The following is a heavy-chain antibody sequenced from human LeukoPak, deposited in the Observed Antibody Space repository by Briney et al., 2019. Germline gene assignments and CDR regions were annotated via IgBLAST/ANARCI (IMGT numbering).Heavy chain of an antibody. Sequence: SVKVSCKASGGTFSSYVISWVRQAPGQGLEWMGGIIPIFGTANYAQKFQGRVTITADESTSTAYMELSSLRSEDTAVYYCARGGIAAAGSFGYWGQGTLVTVSS. D-gene: IGHD6-13*01. CDR2: IIPIFGTA. J-gene: IGHJ4*02. CDR3: ARGGIAAAGSFGY. V-gene: IGHV1-69*13. CDR1: GGTFSSYV.